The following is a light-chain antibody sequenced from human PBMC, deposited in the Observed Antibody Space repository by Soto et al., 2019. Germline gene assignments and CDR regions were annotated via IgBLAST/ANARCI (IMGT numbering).Light chain of an antibody. J-gene: IGLJ2*01. Sequence: QSVLTQSPSVSAAPGQKVTISCSGSSSDVGNNNVAWYQQLPGTTPKLLIYDNNKRPSGIPDRFSGSKSGTSGTLDITGRETGDETDYYCAAWDGSVPGEVFAGGTKVTV. CDR2: DNN. CDR3: AAWDGSVPGEV. V-gene: IGLV1-51*01. CDR1: SSDVGNNN.